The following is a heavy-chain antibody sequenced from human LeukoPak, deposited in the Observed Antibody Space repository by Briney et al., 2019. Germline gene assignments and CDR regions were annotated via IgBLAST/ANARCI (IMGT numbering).Heavy chain of an antibody. CDR2: ISSNGSTI. D-gene: IGHD1-26*01. V-gene: IGHV3-48*03. CDR1: GFTFSSYA. Sequence: PGGSLRLSCAASGFTFSSYAMNWVRQAPGKGLEWVSYISSNGSTIYYADSVKGRFTISRDNAKNSLYLQMNSLRAEDTAIYYCAREGAVGGVFDYWGQGTLVTVSS. J-gene: IGHJ4*02. CDR3: AREGAVGGVFDY.